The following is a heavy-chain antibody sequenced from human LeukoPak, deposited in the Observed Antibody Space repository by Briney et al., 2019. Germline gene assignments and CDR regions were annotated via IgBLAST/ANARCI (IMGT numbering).Heavy chain of an antibody. Sequence: PGDSLRLSCAASGFTFSSYAMNWIRQAPGKGLEWVSSITASGGNTYYADSVKGRFTISRDNSKNTLYLQTNSLIAEDTAVSYCARAMAMVYSYGKQDYWGQGTLVTVSS. J-gene: IGHJ4*02. V-gene: IGHV3-23*01. CDR1: GFTFSSYA. D-gene: IGHD5-18*01. CDR3: ARAMAMVYSYGKQDY. CDR2: ITASGGNT.